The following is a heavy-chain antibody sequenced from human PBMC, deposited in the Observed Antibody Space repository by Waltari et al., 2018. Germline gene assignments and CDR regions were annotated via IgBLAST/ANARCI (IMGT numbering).Heavy chain of an antibody. D-gene: IGHD2-2*01. J-gene: IGHJ5*02. CDR3: AVYYCSSTSCPSFDP. V-gene: IGHV3-7*01. Sequence: EVQLVESGGGLVQPGGSLRLSCAASGFTFSSYWMSWVRQAPGKGLEWVANIKQDGSEKYYVDSLKGRFTISRDNAKNSLYLQMNSLRAEDTAVYYCAVYYCSSTSCPSFDPWGQGTLVTVSS. CDR2: IKQDGSEK. CDR1: GFTFSSYW.